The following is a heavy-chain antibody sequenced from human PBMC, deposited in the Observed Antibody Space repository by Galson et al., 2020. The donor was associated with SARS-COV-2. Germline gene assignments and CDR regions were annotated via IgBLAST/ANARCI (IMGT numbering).Heavy chain of an antibody. Sequence: TGGSLRLSCAASGFTFSSYWMSWVRQAPGKGLEWVATVKRDGSEKDYADSVMGRFIISRDNTKNLLYLQINSLRVDDTAVYYCARAHRLCIVVDCYTGGSDYLGQGTLVSVA. CDR1: GFTFSSYW. CDR2: VKRDGSEK. CDR3: ARAHRLCIVVDCYTGGSDY. D-gene: IGHD2-21*01. V-gene: IGHV3-7*05. J-gene: IGHJ4*02.